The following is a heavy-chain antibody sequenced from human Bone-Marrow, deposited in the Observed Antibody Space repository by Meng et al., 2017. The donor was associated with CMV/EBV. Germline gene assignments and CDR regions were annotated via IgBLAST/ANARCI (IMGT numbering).Heavy chain of an antibody. V-gene: IGHV3-9*01. J-gene: IGHJ4*02. D-gene: IGHD3-10*01. Sequence: GGSLRLSCVASGFTFDDYAMHWVRQAPGKGLEWVSGITWNSGNIEYADSVKGRFTISRENGKNSLYLQMNSLRAVDTALYYCAPGRYFYASGTTEPHDYWGQGTLVTVSS. CDR2: ITWNSGNI. CDR1: GFTFDDYA. CDR3: APGRYFYASGTTEPHDY.